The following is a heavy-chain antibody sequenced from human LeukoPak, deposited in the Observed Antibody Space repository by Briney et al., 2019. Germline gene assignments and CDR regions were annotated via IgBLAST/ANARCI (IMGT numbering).Heavy chain of an antibody. CDR2: ISHDGSNE. D-gene: IGHD3-10*01. Sequence: PGGSLRLSCAASGFTFSSSAMHWVRQAPGKGLEWVAFISHDGSNEYYADSVKGRFTISRDSSKNTLYLQMNSLRAEDTAVYYCAKPRLLWFGEFDYWGQGTLVTVSS. J-gene: IGHJ4*02. V-gene: IGHV3-30*04. CDR1: GFTFSSSA. CDR3: AKPRLLWFGEFDY.